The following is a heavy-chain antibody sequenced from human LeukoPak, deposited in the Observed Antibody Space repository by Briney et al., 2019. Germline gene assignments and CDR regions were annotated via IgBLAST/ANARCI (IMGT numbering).Heavy chain of an antibody. Sequence: ASVKVSCKASGYTFTGYYMHWVRQAPGQGLEWMGWINPNSGGTNYAQKFQGRVTMTRDTSISAAYMELSRLRSDDTAVYYCARASTAMAPFQHWGQGTLVTVSS. CDR2: INPNSGGT. CDR1: GYTFTGYY. CDR3: ARASTAMAPFQH. J-gene: IGHJ1*01. V-gene: IGHV1-2*02. D-gene: IGHD5-18*01.